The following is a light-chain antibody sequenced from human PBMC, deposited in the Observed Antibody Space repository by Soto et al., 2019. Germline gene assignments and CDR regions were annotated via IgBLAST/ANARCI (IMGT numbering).Light chain of an antibody. CDR1: QSVTGSY. Sequence: EIVLTQSPGTLSLSPGERATLSCRASQSVTGSYLAWYQQKPGQAPRLLIYGASSRATGIPDRFSGGASGRDFTLTISRLEPEDFAVYYCQLYGYSPLYTFGQGTKLEIK. CDR2: GAS. J-gene: IGKJ2*01. CDR3: QLYGYSPLYT. V-gene: IGKV3-20*01.